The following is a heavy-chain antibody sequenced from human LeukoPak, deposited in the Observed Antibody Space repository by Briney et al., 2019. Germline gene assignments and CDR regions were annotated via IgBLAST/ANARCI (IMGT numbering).Heavy chain of an antibody. Sequence: GGSLRLSCAASGFTFSSYAMHWVRQAPGKGLEWVAVISYDGSNKYYADSVKGRFTISRDNSKNTLYLQMNSLRAEDTAVYYCAKYSGSYYRSDAFDIWGQGTMVTVSS. J-gene: IGHJ3*02. CDR3: AKYSGSYYRSDAFDI. CDR1: GFTFSSYA. D-gene: IGHD1-26*01. V-gene: IGHV3-30-3*01. CDR2: ISYDGSNK.